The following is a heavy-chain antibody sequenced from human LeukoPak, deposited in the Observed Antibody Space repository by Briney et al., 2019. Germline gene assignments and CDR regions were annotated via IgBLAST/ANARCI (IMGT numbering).Heavy chain of an antibody. D-gene: IGHD2/OR15-2a*01. J-gene: IGHJ4*02. CDR3: AKGHLGNWDY. V-gene: IGHV3-23*01. CDR1: GFTFSSYW. CDR2: ISGSGGST. Sequence: GGSLRLSCAASGFTFSSYWMNWARQAPGKGLEWVSAISGSGGSTYYADSVKGRFTISRDNSKNTLYLQMNSLRAEDTAVYYCAKGHLGNWDYWGQGTLVTVSS.